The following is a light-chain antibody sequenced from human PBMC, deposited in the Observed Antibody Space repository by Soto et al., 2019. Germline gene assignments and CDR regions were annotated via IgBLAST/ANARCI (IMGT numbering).Light chain of an antibody. V-gene: IGKV1-8*01. CDR2: DAS. Sequence: AIPMTQSPSSLSASTGDRDSLTCRATQDIGTYLAWYQQIPGKAPKLLIYDASTLQTGVPSRFSGSGSGTEFTLTISYLQSEEFGTYYWQQFYNYPRTVGQGTKVEIK. CDR3: QQFYNYPRT. J-gene: IGKJ1*01. CDR1: QDIGTY.